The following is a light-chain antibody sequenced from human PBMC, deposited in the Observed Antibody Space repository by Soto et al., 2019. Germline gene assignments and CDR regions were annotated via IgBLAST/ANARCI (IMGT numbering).Light chain of an antibody. CDR3: QEYKTYA. CDR2: DAS. CDR1: QSISDW. V-gene: IGKV1-5*01. J-gene: IGKJ2*01. Sequence: DIQLTQSPSTLSAYVGDRVNITCRASQSISDWLAWYQQKARKAPELLISDASTLATGVPSRFSGSGSGTEFTLTISSLKTDDSATYFCQEYKTYAFGTGTKVDIX.